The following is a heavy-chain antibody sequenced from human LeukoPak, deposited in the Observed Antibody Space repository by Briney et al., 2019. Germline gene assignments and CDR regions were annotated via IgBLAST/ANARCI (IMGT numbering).Heavy chain of an antibody. CDR3: ARVHCSSTSCYRGYYYYGMDV. CDR2: ISYDGSNK. V-gene: IGHV3-30-3*01. J-gene: IGHJ6*02. Sequence: GRSQRLSCAASGSTFSSYAMHWVRQAPGKGLEWVAVISYDGSNKYYADSVKGRFTISRDNSKNTLYLQMNSLRAEDTAVYYCARVHCSSTSCYRGYYYYGMDVWGQGTTVTVSS. D-gene: IGHD2-2*02. CDR1: GSTFSSYA.